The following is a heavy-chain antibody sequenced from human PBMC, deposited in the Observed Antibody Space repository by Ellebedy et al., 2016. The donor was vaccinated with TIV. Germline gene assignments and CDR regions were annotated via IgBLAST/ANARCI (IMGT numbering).Heavy chain of an antibody. D-gene: IGHD5-12*01. Sequence: GESLKISCAASEFAFETDWMTWVRQAPGKGLEWVSRIDSDGHTTRYADLVEGRFTISRDNAKNTLYLQMNSLRAEDTALYYCARDGDHHVDLDNWGQGTLVTVSS. V-gene: IGHV3-74*01. CDR3: ARDGDHHVDLDN. CDR2: IDSDGHTT. J-gene: IGHJ4*02. CDR1: EFAFETDW.